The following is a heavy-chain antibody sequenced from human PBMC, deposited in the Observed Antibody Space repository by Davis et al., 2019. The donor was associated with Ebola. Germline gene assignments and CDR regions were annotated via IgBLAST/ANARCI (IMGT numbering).Heavy chain of an antibody. J-gene: IGHJ6*04. D-gene: IGHD6-6*01. Sequence: ASVKVSCKASGYTFTSYYMHWVRQAPGQGLEWMGRINPNSGGTNYAQKFQGRVTMTRDTSISTAYMELSRLRSDDTAVYYCARVSSSFLSVYYGMDVWGKGTTVTVSS. CDR2: INPNSGGT. CDR3: ARVSSSFLSVYYGMDV. V-gene: IGHV1-2*06. CDR1: GYTFTSYY.